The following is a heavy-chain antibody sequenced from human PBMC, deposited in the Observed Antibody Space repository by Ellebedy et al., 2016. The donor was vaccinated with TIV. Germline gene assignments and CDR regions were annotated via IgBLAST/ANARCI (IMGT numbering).Heavy chain of an antibody. CDR1: GFTFSSYS. V-gene: IGHV3-21*04. CDR3: AREGGGWLNY. Sequence: GGSLRLXXAASGFTFSSYSMNWVRQAPGKGLEWVSSISSSSSYIYYADSVKGRFTISRDNAKNSLYLQMNSLRAEDTAVYYCAREGGGWLNYWGQGTLVTVPS. J-gene: IGHJ4*02. D-gene: IGHD6-19*01. CDR2: ISSSSSYI.